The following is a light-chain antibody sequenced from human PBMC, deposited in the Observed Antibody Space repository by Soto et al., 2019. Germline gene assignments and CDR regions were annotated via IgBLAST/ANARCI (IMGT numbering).Light chain of an antibody. Sequence: AIQLTQSPSSLSASVGDRVTITCRASQDIRGALAWYQQKPGKAPKMLIYDVSTLESGVPLRFSGSSSGTDFPLTISSLQHVDFATYYCQQFNSYPITFGQGARLEIK. CDR2: DVS. CDR1: QDIRGA. J-gene: IGKJ5*01. CDR3: QQFNSYPIT. V-gene: IGKV1-13*02.